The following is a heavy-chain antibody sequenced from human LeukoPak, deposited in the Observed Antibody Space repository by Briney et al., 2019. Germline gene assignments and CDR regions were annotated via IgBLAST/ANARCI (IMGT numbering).Heavy chain of an antibody. Sequence: SETLSLTCTVSGGSISRDDWGWIRQRPGKGLEWLGSWSTSYKASLESRVTISVDASKNQLYLRLSSLTAADTAVYYCARHVAYAPFDSWGQGTLVTVSS. CDR1: GGSISRDD. J-gene: IGHJ4*02. CDR2: WST. V-gene: IGHV4-39*01. CDR3: ARHVAYAPFDS. D-gene: IGHD4-17*01.